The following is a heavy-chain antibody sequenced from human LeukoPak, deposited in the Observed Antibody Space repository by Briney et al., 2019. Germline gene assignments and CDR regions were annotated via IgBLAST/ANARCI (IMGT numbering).Heavy chain of an antibody. CDR3: ARGQIHYYGSSGPEYFQH. V-gene: IGHV4-30-4*01. J-gene: IGHJ1*01. CDR2: IYYSGST. D-gene: IGHD3-22*01. CDR1: GGSISSGDYY. Sequence: SETLSLTCTVSGGSISSGDYYWSWIRQPPGKGLEWIGYIYYSGSTYYNPSLKSRVTISVDTSKNQFSLKLSSVTAADTAVYYCARGQIHYYGSSGPEYFQHWGQGTLVTVSS.